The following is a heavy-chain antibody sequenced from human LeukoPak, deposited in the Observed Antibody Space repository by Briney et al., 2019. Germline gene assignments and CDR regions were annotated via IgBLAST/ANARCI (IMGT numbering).Heavy chain of an antibody. CDR2: VYYSGST. V-gene: IGHV4-59*08. Sequence: SETLSLTCTVSGDSISSYYWNWIRQPPGRGLEWIGQVYYSGSTNYNPSLKSRVTISVDTSKNQFSLKLSSVTAADTAVYYCARQGSGYDFDYWGQGTLVTVSS. CDR3: ARQGSGYDFDY. D-gene: IGHD5-12*01. CDR1: GDSISSYY. J-gene: IGHJ4*02.